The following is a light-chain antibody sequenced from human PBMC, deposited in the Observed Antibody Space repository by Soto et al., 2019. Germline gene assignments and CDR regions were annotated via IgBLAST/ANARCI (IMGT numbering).Light chain of an antibody. J-gene: IGKJ5*01. CDR1: RNIGTY. Sequence: IQMTQSPSSLSASVGDTVSITCRARRNIGTYVNWYQQEPGKVPRPLIYTASNLQGGVPSRFSGRGSGTDFTLTISGVQREDCATYYCQQSYDSPLTFGQGTRLEI. CDR3: QQSYDSPLT. V-gene: IGKV1-39*01. CDR2: TAS.